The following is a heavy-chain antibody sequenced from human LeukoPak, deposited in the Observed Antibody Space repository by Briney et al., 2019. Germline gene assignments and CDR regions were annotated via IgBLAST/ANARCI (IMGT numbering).Heavy chain of an antibody. D-gene: IGHD3-3*01. J-gene: IGHJ6*03. CDR3: ARGPITIFGVVIRSYMDV. CDR1: GYTFTSYG. V-gene: IGHV1-8*02. CDR2: MNPNSGNT. Sequence: ASVKVSCKASGYTFTSYGINWVRQATGQGLEWMGWMNPNSGNTGYAQKFQGRVTMTRNTSISTAYMELSSLRSEDTAVYYCARGPITIFGVVIRSYMDVWGKGTTVTVSS.